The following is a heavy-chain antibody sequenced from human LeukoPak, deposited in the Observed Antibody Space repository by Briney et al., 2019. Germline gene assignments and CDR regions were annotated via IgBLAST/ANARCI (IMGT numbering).Heavy chain of an antibody. J-gene: IGHJ3*02. D-gene: IGHD4-4*01. CDR3: ARVGGMTTINNAAFDI. Sequence: SETLSLTCSVSGGSINSDYWNWIRQPPGKGLEWIGYIYHSGSTNYNPSLKSRVAISIDKSKKQFSLKLISVTAADTAIYYCARVGGMTTINNAAFDIWGQGTMVTVSS. V-gene: IGHV4-59*01. CDR1: GGSINSDY. CDR2: IYHSGST.